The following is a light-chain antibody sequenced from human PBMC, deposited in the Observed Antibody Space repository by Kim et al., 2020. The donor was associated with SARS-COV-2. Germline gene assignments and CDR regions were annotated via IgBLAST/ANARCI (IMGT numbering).Light chain of an antibody. Sequence: GTVTLPCASSTGAVTSGYYPNWFQQKPGQAPRPLIYSTSNKHSWTPARFSGSLLGGKAALTLSGVQPEDEAEYYCLLYYGGAQPWVFGGGTKLTVL. CDR3: LLYYGGAQPWV. J-gene: IGLJ3*02. V-gene: IGLV7-43*01. CDR2: STS. CDR1: TGAVTSGYY.